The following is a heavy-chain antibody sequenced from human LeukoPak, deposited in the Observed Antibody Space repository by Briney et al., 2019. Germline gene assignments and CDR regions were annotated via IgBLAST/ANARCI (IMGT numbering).Heavy chain of an antibody. CDR2: IIPIFGTA. Sequence: ASVKVSCKASGGTFSSYAISWVRQAPGQGLEWMGGIIPIFGTANYAQKFQGRVTITTDESTSTDYRELSSLRSEDTAVYYCASGSRYHLHLYYFDYWGQGTLVTVSS. V-gene: IGHV1-69*05. CDR1: GGTFSSYA. J-gene: IGHJ4*02. CDR3: ASGSRYHLHLYYFDY. D-gene: IGHD2-2*01.